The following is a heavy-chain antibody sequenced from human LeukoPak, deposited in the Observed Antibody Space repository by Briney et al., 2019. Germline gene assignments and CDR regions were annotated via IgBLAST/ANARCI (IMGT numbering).Heavy chain of an antibody. CDR3: AREFGHNRWYFDY. J-gene: IGHJ4*02. CDR1: GFTFSNYG. CDR2: ISHDGSNN. D-gene: IGHD5-24*01. V-gene: IGHV3-30*03. Sequence: GRSLRLSCAASGFTFSNYGMHWVRQAPGKGLEWVVVISHDGSNNNYADSVKGRFTISRDNSKNTLHLQMNSLRTEDTAVYYCAREFGHNRWYFDYWGQGALVTVSS.